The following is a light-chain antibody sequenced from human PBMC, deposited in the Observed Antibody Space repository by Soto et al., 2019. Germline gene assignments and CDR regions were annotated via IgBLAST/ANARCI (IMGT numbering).Light chain of an antibody. CDR2: DVS. CDR3: SSYTSSSTRV. Sequence: QSALTQPASVSGSPGQSITISCTGTSSDVGGYNYVSWYQQHPGKAPKLMIYDVSNRPSWVSNRFSGSKSGNTASLTISGLQAEDEADYYCSSYTSSSTRVFGGGTKHTVL. J-gene: IGLJ2*01. CDR1: SSDVGGYNY. V-gene: IGLV2-14*01.